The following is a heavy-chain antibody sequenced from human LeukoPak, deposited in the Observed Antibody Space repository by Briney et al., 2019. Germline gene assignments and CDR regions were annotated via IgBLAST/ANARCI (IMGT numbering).Heavy chain of an antibody. CDR2: ISYDGSNK. CDR1: GFSFSDYG. CDR3: ARGGAAGIYGMDV. V-gene: IGHV3-30*02. Sequence: GGSLRLSCAASGFSFSDYGMHWVRQAPGKGLEWVTFISYDGSNKDYADSVKGRFTISRDNSKNTLYLQVDSLRPEDTAVYYCARGGAAGIYGMDVWGQGAIMTVTS. J-gene: IGHJ6*02. D-gene: IGHD6-13*01.